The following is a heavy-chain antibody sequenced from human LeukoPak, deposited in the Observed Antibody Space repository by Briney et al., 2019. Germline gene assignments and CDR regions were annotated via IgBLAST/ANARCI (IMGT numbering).Heavy chain of an antibody. CDR3: ARAINDYSNYEVLTDNWFDP. V-gene: IGHV4-34*01. CDR2: INHSGST. D-gene: IGHD4-11*01. CDR1: GGSFSGYY. Sequence: SETLSLTCAVYGGSFSGYYWSWIRQPPGKGLEWIGEINHSGSTNYNPSLKSRVTISVDTSKNQFSLKLSSVTAADTAVYYCARAINDYSNYEVLTDNWFDPWGQGTLVTVSS. J-gene: IGHJ5*02.